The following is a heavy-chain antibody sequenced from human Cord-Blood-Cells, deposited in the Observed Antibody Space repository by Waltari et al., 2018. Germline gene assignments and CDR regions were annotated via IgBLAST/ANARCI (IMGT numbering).Heavy chain of an antibody. CDR1: GFTCSSDE. V-gene: IGHV3-48*03. Sequence: EVQLGESGGGLGQEGGSLRLAVAASGFTCSSDERNWVRQAPGKGLEWVSYISSSGSTIYYADSVKGRFTISPVHAKNSLSLPLHCLSSASPAFYYCARVRGDLITFDYWGQGTLVTVSS. D-gene: IGHD3-22*01. CDR3: ARVRGDLITFDY. CDR2: ISSSGSTI. J-gene: IGHJ4*02.